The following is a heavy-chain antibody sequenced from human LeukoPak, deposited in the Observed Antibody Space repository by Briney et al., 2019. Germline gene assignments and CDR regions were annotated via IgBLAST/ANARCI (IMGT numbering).Heavy chain of an antibody. CDR1: GFTFSSYA. CDR2: ISGSGGST. Sequence: PGGSLRLSCAASGFTFSSYAMSWVRQAPGKGVEWVSAISGSGGSTYYADSVKGRFTISRDNSKNTLYLQMNSLRAEDTAVYYCAKGTNRYSSPNWFDPWGQGTLVTVSS. J-gene: IGHJ5*02. CDR3: AKGTNRYSSPNWFDP. D-gene: IGHD6-13*01. V-gene: IGHV3-23*01.